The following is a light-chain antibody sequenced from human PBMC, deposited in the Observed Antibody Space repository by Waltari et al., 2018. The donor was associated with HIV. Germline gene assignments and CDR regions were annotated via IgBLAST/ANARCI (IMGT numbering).Light chain of an antibody. J-gene: IGLJ2*01. CDR2: GNS. CDR1: NNNMGSYA. CDR3: STCDSRLRAVV. Sequence: QSALTQEASVSGTVGQQVTLSCLGNNNNMGSYAVGWYQQISHGAPKTVMFGNSLPSGVSDRLSGSKSGTTASLLTLCLQHEDEADDYCSTCDSRLRAVVFGGGTKLTVL. V-gene: IGLV1-36*01.